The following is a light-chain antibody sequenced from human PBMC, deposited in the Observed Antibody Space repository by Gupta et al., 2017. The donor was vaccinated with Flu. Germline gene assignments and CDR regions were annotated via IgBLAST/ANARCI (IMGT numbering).Light chain of an antibody. J-gene: IGKJ2*01. CDR3: QQENKCPRT. Sequence: PATLSVSPGERATLSCRASQSVSSTVAWYQQKPGQAPRLLIYDASSRGTDIPARFIGSGSGTEFTLTITSLQSEDVAVYYCQQENKCPRTFGQGTKVEI. CDR2: DAS. V-gene: IGKV3-15*01. CDR1: QSVSST.